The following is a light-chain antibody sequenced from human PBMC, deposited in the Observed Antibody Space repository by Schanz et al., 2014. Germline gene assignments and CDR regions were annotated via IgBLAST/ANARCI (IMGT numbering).Light chain of an antibody. J-gene: IGKJ2*02. CDR2: AAS. CDR1: QGISSY. Sequence: DIQMTQSPSSLSAGVGDRVTITCRASQGISSYLNWYQQKPGKAPKLLIYAASNLRSGVPSRFSGSGSGTDFTLTISSLQPEDFATYYCQQSYSAPCTFGQGTKLEIK. V-gene: IGKV1-39*01. CDR3: QQSYSAPCT.